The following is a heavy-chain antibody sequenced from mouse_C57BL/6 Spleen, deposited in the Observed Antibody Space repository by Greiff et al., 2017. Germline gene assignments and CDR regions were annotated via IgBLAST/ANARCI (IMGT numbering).Heavy chain of an antibody. CDR1: GYTFTSYW. CDR2: INPSNGGT. D-gene: IGHD1-1*01. J-gene: IGHJ1*03. CDR3: AIITTVVANFDV. Sequence: QVQLQQSGTELVKPGASVKLSCKASGYTFTSYWMHWVKQRPGQGLEWIGNINPSNGGTNYNEKFKSKATLTVDKSSSTAYMQLSSLTSEDSAVYYCAIITTVVANFDVWGTGTTVTVSS. V-gene: IGHV1-53*01.